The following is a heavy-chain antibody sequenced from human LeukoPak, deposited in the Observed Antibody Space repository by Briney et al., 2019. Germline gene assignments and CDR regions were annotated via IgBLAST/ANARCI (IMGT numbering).Heavy chain of an antibody. Sequence: ASVKVSCKASGYTLTGYYMHWVRQAPGQGLEWMGWMNPNSGGTKYAQKFQGRVTMTRDTSISTAYMELSSLRSEDTAVYYCATFGGISTVTILDYWGQGTLVTVSS. J-gene: IGHJ4*02. V-gene: IGHV1-2*02. CDR1: GYTLTGYY. CDR2: MNPNSGGT. CDR3: ATFGGISTVTILDY. D-gene: IGHD4-11*01.